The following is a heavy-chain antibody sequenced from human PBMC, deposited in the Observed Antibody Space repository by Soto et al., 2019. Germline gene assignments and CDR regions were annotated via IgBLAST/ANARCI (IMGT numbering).Heavy chain of an antibody. Sequence: QVHLVQSGAEVKKPGASVNVSCKTSGYTFTRNGISWVRQAPGQGLEWMGWISPNSGNIKYAQKLQGRVMMTTDTSTSTADMELRSRRSDDTAVYYFVTDRDRNSRPSRDVWGPGTTVTVAS. CDR3: VTDRDRNSRPSRDV. D-gene: IGHD3-16*02. V-gene: IGHV1-18*01. CDR2: ISPNSGNI. CDR1: GYTFTRNG. J-gene: IGHJ6*02.